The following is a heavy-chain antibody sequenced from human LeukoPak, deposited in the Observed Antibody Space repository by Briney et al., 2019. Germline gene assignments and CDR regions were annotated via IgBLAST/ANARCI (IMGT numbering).Heavy chain of an antibody. Sequence: GGSLRLSCAASGFTFTDHFMDWVRQAPGKGLEWVGHSRNKDNSFSTEYAASVKGRFMISRDGSKNSLYLQVDSLKTEDTAVYYCTKGSGYDGGSYDSWGQGTLVTVSS. CDR1: GFTFTDHF. CDR2: SRNKDNSFST. V-gene: IGHV3-72*01. D-gene: IGHD5-12*01. CDR3: TKGSGYDGGSYDS. J-gene: IGHJ4*02.